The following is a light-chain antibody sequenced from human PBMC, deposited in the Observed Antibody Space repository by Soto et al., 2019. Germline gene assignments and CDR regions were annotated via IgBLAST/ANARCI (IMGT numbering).Light chain of an antibody. CDR2: DVS. CDR3: SSYADSRAI. Sequence: QSVLTQPASVSGSPGQSITISCTGTSNYVSWYQQHPGRAPKLMIYDVSSRPSGVSNRFSASKSGNTASLTISGLQADDEADYYCSSYADSRAIFGGGTKLTVL. V-gene: IGLV2-14*03. CDR1: SNY. J-gene: IGLJ2*01.